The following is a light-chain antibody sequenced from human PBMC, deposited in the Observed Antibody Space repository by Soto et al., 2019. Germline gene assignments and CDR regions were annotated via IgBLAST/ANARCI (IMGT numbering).Light chain of an antibody. V-gene: IGKV1-6*01. CDR3: LQDYSYPLT. J-gene: IGKJ4*01. CDR2: GAS. CDR1: QGIGND. Sequence: AIQMTQSPSSPSASVGDRVTITCRASQGIGNDLGWYQQKPGKVPNLLIYGASSVRSGVPSRFSGSGSGTDFTLTISNLQPEDFATYYCLQDYSYPLTFGGGTKVEVK.